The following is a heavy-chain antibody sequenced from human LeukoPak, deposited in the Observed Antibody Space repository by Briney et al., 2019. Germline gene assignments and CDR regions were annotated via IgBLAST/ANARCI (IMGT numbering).Heavy chain of an antibody. CDR1: GDSVSSNSAT. Sequence: SQTLSLTCAISGDSVSSNSATWTWIRQSPSRGLEWLGRTYYRSKWYNDYAQSVKSRITFSPDTSKNQFSLQLNSVTPEDTAVYYCARTRDVAAAGTNAFDVWGQGTMVTVSS. CDR2: TYYRSKWYN. V-gene: IGHV6-1*01. CDR3: ARTRDVAAAGTNAFDV. D-gene: IGHD6-13*01. J-gene: IGHJ3*01.